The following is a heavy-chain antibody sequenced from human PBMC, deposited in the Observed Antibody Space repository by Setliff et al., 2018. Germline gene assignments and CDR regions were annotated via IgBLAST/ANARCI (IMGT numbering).Heavy chain of an antibody. CDR2: INPKTGGT. Sequence: ASVKVSCKPSGYAFTDNYIHWVRRAPGQGLEWMGWINPKTGGTNLAQKFQGWVSMTRDTSITTAYMELSRLASDDMAVYFCARSDHLVVDGFDVWGQGTMVTVS. V-gene: IGHV1-2*04. D-gene: IGHD3-16*01. CDR1: GYAFTDNY. CDR3: ARSDHLVVDGFDV. J-gene: IGHJ3*01.